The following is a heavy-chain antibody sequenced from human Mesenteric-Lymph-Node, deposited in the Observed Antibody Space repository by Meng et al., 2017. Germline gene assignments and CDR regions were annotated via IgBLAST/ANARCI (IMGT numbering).Heavy chain of an antibody. CDR3: ARVTMIGYFDY. Sequence: QVQRVQSGAEVKKLVAPVKVSCKASDYIFTSYGLSWVRQAPGQGLEWMGWISGHNGNTKYAQQFQGRVTMTTDTSTSTAYMELRSLRADDTAVYYCARVTMIGYFDYWGQGTLVTVSS. D-gene: IGHD3-22*01. CDR1: DYIFTSYG. V-gene: IGHV1-18*01. J-gene: IGHJ4*01. CDR2: ISGHNGNT.